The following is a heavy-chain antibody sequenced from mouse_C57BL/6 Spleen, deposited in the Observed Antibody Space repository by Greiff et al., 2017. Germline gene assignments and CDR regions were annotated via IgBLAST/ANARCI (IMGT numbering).Heavy chain of an antibody. CDR1: GLTFSDYG. CDR3: ARRGYADYAMDY. D-gene: IGHD3-1*01. J-gene: IGHJ4*01. Sequence: EVHLVESGGGLVKPGGSLKLSCAASGLTFSDYGMHWVRQAPEKGLEWVAYISSGSSTIYYADTVKGRFTISRDNAKNTLVLQMTSLRSEDTARYYCARRGYADYAMDYWGQGTSVTVSS. V-gene: IGHV5-17*01. CDR2: ISSGSSTI.